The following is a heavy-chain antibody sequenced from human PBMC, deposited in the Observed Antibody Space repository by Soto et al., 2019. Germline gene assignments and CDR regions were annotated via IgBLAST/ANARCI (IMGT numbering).Heavy chain of an antibody. Sequence: QVQLQQWGAGLLKPSETLSLTCAVYGGSFSGYYWSWIRQPPGKGLEWIGEINHSGSTNYNPSLKSRVTISVDTSKNQFSLKLSSVTAADTAVYYCARGPRYYYDSSGLFGYWGQGTLVTVSS. J-gene: IGHJ4*02. CDR3: ARGPRYYYDSSGLFGY. CDR2: INHSGST. CDR1: GGSFSGYY. D-gene: IGHD3-22*01. V-gene: IGHV4-34*01.